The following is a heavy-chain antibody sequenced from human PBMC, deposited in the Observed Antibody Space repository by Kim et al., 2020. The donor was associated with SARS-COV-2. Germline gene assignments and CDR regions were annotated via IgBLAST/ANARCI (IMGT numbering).Heavy chain of an antibody. Sequence: AAYVQARFTISRDNAKNTLYLPMNRLRAEYTAVYYCSRRAYSSGWWYFDYWGQGTLVTVSS. J-gene: IGHJ4*02. CDR3: SRRAYSSGWWYFDY. V-gene: IGHV3-74*01. D-gene: IGHD6-19*01.